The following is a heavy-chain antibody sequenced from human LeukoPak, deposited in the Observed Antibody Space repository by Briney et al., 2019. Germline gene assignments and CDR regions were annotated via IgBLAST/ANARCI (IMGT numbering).Heavy chain of an antibody. CDR3: ARLRLTGLYYFDY. CDR2: IKRDVSEK. D-gene: IGHD7-27*01. Sequence: PSETLSLTCTVSGGSISSIIYYWGWIRQPPGKGLEWVANIKRDVSEKYYVDSVKGRFTISRDNAKNSLYLQMSSLRGEDTAVYYCARLRLTGLYYFDYWGQGTLVTVSS. CDR1: GGSISSIIYY. J-gene: IGHJ4*02. V-gene: IGHV3-7*04.